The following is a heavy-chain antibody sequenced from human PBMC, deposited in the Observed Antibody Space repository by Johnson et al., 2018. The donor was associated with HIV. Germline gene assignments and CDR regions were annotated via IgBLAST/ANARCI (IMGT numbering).Heavy chain of an antibody. J-gene: IGHJ3*01. CDR2: INLDGSGK. Sequence: EVQLVESGGGLVQPGGSLRLSCAASGFTFSSFWMSWVRQAPGKGLEWVANINLDGSGKFYGDSVKGRFTISRDNAKNSLSLEMSDLRAEDTAVYYCARESANSGRYSGAFDVWGQGTMVIVSS. CDR3: ARESANSGRYSGAFDV. V-gene: IGHV3-7*03. D-gene: IGHD1-26*01. CDR1: GFTFSSFW.